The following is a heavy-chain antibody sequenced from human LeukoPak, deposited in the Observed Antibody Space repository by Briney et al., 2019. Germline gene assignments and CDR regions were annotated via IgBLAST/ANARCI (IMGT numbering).Heavy chain of an antibody. Sequence: SETLSLTCGVSGGSIRSTNWWSWVRQPPGQGLEWIGEISLSGQTNFNPSPNGRVTMSLDESRNQLSLKLTSVTAADTAIYYCSRESGAFCPFGYWGQGTLVIVPP. J-gene: IGHJ4*02. V-gene: IGHV4/OR15-8*02. CDR2: ISLSGQT. D-gene: IGHD1-26*01. CDR3: SRESGAFCPFGY. CDR1: GGSIRSTNW.